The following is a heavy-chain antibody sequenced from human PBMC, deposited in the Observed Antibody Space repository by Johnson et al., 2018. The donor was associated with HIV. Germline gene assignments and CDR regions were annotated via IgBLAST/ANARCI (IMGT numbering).Heavy chain of an antibody. J-gene: IGHJ3*02. CDR2: IKQDGSEK. CDR1: GFTFSSYW. D-gene: IGHD3-3*01. Sequence: VQLVESGGGLVQPGGSLRLSCAASGFTFSSYWMSWVRQAPGKGLEWVANIKQDGSEKYYADSVKGRFTISRDNSKNTLYLQMNSLRAEDTAVYYCAKDSEVSGYQPDAFDIWGQGTMVTVSS. CDR3: AKDSEVSGYQPDAFDI. V-gene: IGHV3-7*01.